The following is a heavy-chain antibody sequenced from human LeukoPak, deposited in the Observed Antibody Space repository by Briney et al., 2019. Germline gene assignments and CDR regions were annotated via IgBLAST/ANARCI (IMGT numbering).Heavy chain of an antibody. CDR2: ISGSGGST. J-gene: IGHJ4*02. CDR1: GFTFSSYA. CDR3: AKGRPVVVTAIGRLEYFDY. Sequence: GGSLRLSCAASGFTFSSYAMSWVRQAPGKGLEWVSAISGSGGSTYYVDSVKGRFTVSRDNSKNTLYLQMNSLRAEDTAVYYCAKGRPVVVTAIGRLEYFDYWGQGTLVTVSS. V-gene: IGHV3-23*01. D-gene: IGHD2-21*02.